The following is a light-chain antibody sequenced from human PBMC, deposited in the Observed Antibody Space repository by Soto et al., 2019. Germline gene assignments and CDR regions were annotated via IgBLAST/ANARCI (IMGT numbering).Light chain of an antibody. J-gene: IGKJ1*01. CDR2: TAS. CDR3: QQYRSSPIT. CDR1: QTVSSSY. V-gene: IGKV3-20*01. Sequence: IVLTQSPGTLSLSTGERATLSCRASQTVSSSYLAWYQQKPGQAPRLLIYTASSRATGIPDRFSGSGSGTDFSLTISRLEPEDFAVYYCQQYRSSPITFGQGTKVDIK.